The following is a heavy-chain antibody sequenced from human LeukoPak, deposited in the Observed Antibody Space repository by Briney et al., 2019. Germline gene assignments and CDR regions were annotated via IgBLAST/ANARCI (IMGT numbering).Heavy chain of an antibody. J-gene: IGHJ4*02. Sequence: ASVKVSCKASGYSFTTYGISWVRQAPGQGLEWMGWISVYNGNTNYAQKLQGRVTMTTDTSTSTAYMELRSLRSEDTAVYYCARDRGKYLFYWGQGTPVTVSS. CDR2: ISVYNGNT. D-gene: IGHD2/OR15-2a*01. CDR3: ARDRGKYLFY. CDR1: GYSFTTYG. V-gene: IGHV1-18*01.